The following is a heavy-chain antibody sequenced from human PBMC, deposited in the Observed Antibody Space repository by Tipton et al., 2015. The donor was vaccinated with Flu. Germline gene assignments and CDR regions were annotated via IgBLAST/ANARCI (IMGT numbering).Heavy chain of an antibody. V-gene: IGHV4-59*01. CDR2: ISSSGST. J-gene: IGHJ2*01. CDR1: GGSISSYY. CDR3: ARCRWYFDL. D-gene: IGHD2-15*01. Sequence: TLSLTCTVSGGSISSYYWTWIRQPPGKGLEWIGYISSSGSTNYNPSLKSRVTISVDTSKDQFSLKLSSVTAADTAVYSCARCRWYFDLWGPGTLVTVSS.